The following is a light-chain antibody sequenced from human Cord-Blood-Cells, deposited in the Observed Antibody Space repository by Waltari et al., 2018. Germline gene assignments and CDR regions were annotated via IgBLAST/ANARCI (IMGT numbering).Light chain of an antibody. CDR3: QQSYSTPPIT. V-gene: IGKV1-39*01. CDR1: QSISSY. J-gene: IGKJ5*01. CDR2: AAS. Sequence: DIQMTQSPSSLSASVGDRVTITCRASQSISSYLNWYQQKPGKAPKLLIYAASSLQSGVPSRFSCSRSGTDFTLTISSLQPEDFATYDCQQSYSTPPITFGHGTRLEIK.